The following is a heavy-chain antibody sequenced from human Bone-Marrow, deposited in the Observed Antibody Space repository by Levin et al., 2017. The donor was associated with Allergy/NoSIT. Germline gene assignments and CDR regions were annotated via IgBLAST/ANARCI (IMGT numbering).Heavy chain of an antibody. J-gene: IGHJ6*02. Sequence: GGSLRLSCEGSGFTFRNHTMTWVRQAPGKGLEWVSSISSTSSYINYADSVKGRFTISRDNAKKSLYLQMNSLRAEDTALYYCASRIGAAGGLDVWGQGTTVTVSS. CDR2: ISSTSSYI. CDR1: GFTFRNHT. V-gene: IGHV3-21*01. D-gene: IGHD6-13*01. CDR3: ASRIGAAGGLDV.